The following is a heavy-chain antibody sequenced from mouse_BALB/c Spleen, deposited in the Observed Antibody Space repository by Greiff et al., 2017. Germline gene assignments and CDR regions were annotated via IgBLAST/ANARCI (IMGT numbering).Heavy chain of an antibody. V-gene: IGHV5-6-5*01. CDR2: ISSGGST. CDR3: ARGGFPYAMDY. CDR1: GFTFSSYA. J-gene: IGHJ4*01. Sequence: EVKVVESGGGLVKPGGSLKLSCAASGFTFSSYAMSWVRQTPEKRLEWVASISSGGSTYYPDSVKGRFTISRDNARNILYLQMSSLRSEDTAMYYCARGGFPYAMDYWGQGTSVTVSS.